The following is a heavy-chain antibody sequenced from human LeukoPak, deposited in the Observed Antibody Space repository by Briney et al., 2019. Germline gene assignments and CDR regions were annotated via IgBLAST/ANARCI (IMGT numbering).Heavy chain of an antibody. J-gene: IGHJ3*02. D-gene: IGHD3-10*01. CDR3: AREEIRMRGVGAFGI. CDR1: GYTFTSYG. V-gene: IGHV1-18*04. CDR2: ISAYNGNT. Sequence: ASVKVSCKASGYTFTSYGISWVRQAPGQGLEWMGWISAYNGNTNYAQKLQGRVTMTTDTSTSTAYMELRSLRSDDTAVYYCAREEIRMRGVGAFGIWGQGTMVTVSS.